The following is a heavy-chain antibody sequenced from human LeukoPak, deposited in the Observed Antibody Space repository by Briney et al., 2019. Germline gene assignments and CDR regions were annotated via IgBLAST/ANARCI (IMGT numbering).Heavy chain of an antibody. D-gene: IGHD1-26*01. J-gene: IGHJ3*02. CDR2: INPSGGST. Sequence: ASVKVSCKAPGYTFTSYYMHWVRQAPGQGLEWMGIINPSGGSTSYAQKFQGRVTMTRDTSTSTVYMELSSLRSEDTAVYYCATESYSGSYLYAFDIWGQGTMVTVSS. V-gene: IGHV1-46*01. CDR3: ATESYSGSYLYAFDI. CDR1: GYTFTSYY.